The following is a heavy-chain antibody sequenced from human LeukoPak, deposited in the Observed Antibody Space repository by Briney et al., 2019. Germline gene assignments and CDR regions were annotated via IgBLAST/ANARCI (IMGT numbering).Heavy chain of an antibody. CDR3: ARDKGDSSGYYYLSY. CDR1: GFTFSDYY. Sequence: PGGSLRLSCAASGFTFSDYYMSWIRQAPGKGLEWASYISSSGSTIYYADSVKGRFTISRDNAKNSLYLQMNSMRAEDTAVYYCARDKGDSSGYYYLSYWGQGTLVTVSS. CDR2: ISSSGSTI. J-gene: IGHJ4*02. D-gene: IGHD3-22*01. V-gene: IGHV3-11*01.